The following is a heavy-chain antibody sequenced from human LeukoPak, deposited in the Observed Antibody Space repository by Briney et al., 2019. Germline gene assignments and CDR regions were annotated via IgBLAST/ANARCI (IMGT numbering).Heavy chain of an antibody. V-gene: IGHV3-7*01. CDR1: GFTFNRSW. D-gene: IGHD1-1*01. J-gene: IGHJ4*02. Sequence: GGSLRLSCAASGFTFNRSWMNWVRQAPGKGLEWVANLDPSGSQKRYVDSVKGRFIISKDNPGASLYLDMYSLRAEYTAIYYCAIWTSGNYWGQGTLVTVSS. CDR2: LDPSGSQK. CDR3: AIWTSGNY.